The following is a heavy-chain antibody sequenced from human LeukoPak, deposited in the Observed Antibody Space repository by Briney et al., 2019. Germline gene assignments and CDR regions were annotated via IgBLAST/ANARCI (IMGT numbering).Heavy chain of an antibody. D-gene: IGHD5-18*01. J-gene: IGHJ4*02. Sequence: PSETLSLTCSVSGASISGYYWTWIRQPAGRGLEWIGRIYTTGSTKYNPSLKSRVIMSVDASKNQFSLNLTSVTAADTAVYYCARSSHVDTAMVDWGQGTLVTVSS. V-gene: IGHV4-4*07. CDR3: ARSSHVDTAMVD. CDR1: GASISGYY. CDR2: IYTTGST.